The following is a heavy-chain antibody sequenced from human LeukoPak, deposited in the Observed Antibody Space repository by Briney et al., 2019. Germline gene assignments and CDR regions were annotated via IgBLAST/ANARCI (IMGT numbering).Heavy chain of an antibody. J-gene: IGHJ3*02. D-gene: IGHD2-2*02. V-gene: IGHV4-31*03. CDR3: ASSIVVVPAAISSEGSFAFDI. Sequence: SQTLSLTCTVSGGSISSGGYYWSWIRQHPGKGLEWIGYIYYSGSTYYNPSLKSRVTISVDTSKNQFSLKLSSVTAADTAVYYCASSIVVVPAAISSEGSFAFDIWGQGTMVTVSS. CDR1: GGSISSGGYY. CDR2: IYYSGST.